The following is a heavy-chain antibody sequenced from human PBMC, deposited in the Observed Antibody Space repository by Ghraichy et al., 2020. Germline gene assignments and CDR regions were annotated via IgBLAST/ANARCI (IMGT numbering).Heavy chain of an antibody. CDR3: ASTKRGVAARPGWFDP. CDR1: GGSFSGYY. J-gene: IGHJ5*02. D-gene: IGHD6-6*01. V-gene: IGHV4-34*01. Sequence: SQTLSLTCAVYGGSFSGYYWSWIRQPPGKGLEWIGEINHSGSTNYNPSLKSRVTISVDTSKNQFSLKLSSVTAADTAVYYCASTKRGVAARPGWFDPWGQGTLVTVSS. CDR2: INHSGST.